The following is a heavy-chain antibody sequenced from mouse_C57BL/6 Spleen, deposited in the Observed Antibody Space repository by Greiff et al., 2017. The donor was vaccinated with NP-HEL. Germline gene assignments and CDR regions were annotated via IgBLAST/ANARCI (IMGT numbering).Heavy chain of an antibody. J-gene: IGHJ4*01. D-gene: IGHD2-1*01. CDR2: IDPSDSYT. V-gene: IGHV1-50*01. Sequence: VQLQQPGAELVKPGASVKLSCKASGYTFTSYWMQWVKQRPGQGLEWIGEIDPSDSYTNYNQKFKGKATLTVDTSSSTAYMQLSSLTSEDSAVYYCARDGNYSNYAMDYWGQGTSVTVSS. CDR1: GYTFTSYW. CDR3: ARDGNYSNYAMDY.